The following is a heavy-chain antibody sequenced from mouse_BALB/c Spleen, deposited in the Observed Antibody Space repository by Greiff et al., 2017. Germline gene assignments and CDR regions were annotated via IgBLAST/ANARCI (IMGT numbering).Heavy chain of an antibody. V-gene: IGHV2-9*02. Sequence: VMLVESGPGLVAPSQSLSITCTVSGFSLTSYGVHWVRQPPGKGLEWLGVIWAGGSTNYNSALMSRLSISKDNSKSQVFLKMNSLQTDDTAMYYCARDDYYGSSPPYFDVWGAGTTVTVSS. CDR1: GFSLTSYG. CDR3: ARDDYYGSSPPYFDV. D-gene: IGHD1-1*01. CDR2: IWAGGST. J-gene: IGHJ1*01.